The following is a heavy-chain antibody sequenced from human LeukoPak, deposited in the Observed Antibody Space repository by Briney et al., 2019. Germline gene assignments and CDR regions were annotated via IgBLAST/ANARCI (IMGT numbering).Heavy chain of an antibody. D-gene: IGHD4-17*01. Sequence: PGRSLRLSCAASGFTFSSYGMHWVRQAPGKGLEWVAVISYDGSNKYYADSVKGRFTISRDNSKNTLYLQMNSLRAEDTAVYYCARGTVTSDAFDIWGQGTMVTVSS. CDR2: ISYDGSNK. CDR1: GFTFSSYG. J-gene: IGHJ3*02. V-gene: IGHV3-30*03. CDR3: ARGTVTSDAFDI.